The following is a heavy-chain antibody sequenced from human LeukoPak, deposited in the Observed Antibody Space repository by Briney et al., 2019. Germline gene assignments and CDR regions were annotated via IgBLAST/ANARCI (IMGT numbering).Heavy chain of an antibody. V-gene: IGHV4-34*01. J-gene: IGHJ4*02. CDR2: INHSGST. D-gene: IGHD3-22*01. CDR3: VTYYFDSSGPKKNY. Sequence: KASETLSLTCAVYGGSFGGYYWSWIRQPPGKGLEWIGEINHSGSTNYNPSLKSRVTISVDTSKKQFSLKLSSVTAADTAVYYCVTYYFDSSGPKKNYWGQGTLVTVSS. CDR1: GGSFGGYY.